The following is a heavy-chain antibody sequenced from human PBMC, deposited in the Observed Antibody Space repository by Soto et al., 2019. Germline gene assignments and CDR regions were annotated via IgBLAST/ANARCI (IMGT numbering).Heavy chain of an antibody. CDR2: INHSGST. CDR3: ARGLTVVVVPAARWFDP. Sequence: SETLSLTCAVYGGSFSGYYWSWIRQPPGKGLEWIGEINHSGSTNYNPSLKSRVTTSVDTSKNQFSLKLSSVTAADTAVYYCARGLTVVVVPAARWFDPWGQGTLVTVSS. CDR1: GGSFSGYY. V-gene: IGHV4-34*01. D-gene: IGHD2-2*01. J-gene: IGHJ5*02.